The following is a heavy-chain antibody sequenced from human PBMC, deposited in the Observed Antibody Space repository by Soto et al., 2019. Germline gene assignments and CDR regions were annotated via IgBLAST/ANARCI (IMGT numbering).Heavy chain of an antibody. D-gene: IGHD3-16*01. Sequence: VQLVESGGGLIQPGGSLRLSCAASGFTVSNNLMTWVRQAAGKGLELVSFVHGGGSTSYADSVKGRFTISRDNSKNTLYLQMDSLRAEDTAIYYCAGRLTTAASLDYWGRGTLVTVSS. CDR3: AGRLTTAASLDY. CDR1: GFTVSNNL. V-gene: IGHV3-53*01. J-gene: IGHJ4*02. CDR2: VHGGGST.